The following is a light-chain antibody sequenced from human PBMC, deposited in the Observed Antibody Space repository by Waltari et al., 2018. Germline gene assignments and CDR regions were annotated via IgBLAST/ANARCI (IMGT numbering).Light chain of an antibody. CDR3: QEYDSLPVT. CDR1: QSVKNN. V-gene: IGKV1-5*03. CDR2: KSS. Sequence: DIQMTQSPSTLSEYVGDRVIITCRASQSVKNNLAWYQQKPGKAPKVLVHKSSRLESGVPSRFSGSGYGTEFTLTISSLQPDDFATYYCQEYDSLPVTFGGGTKVEIK. J-gene: IGKJ4*01.